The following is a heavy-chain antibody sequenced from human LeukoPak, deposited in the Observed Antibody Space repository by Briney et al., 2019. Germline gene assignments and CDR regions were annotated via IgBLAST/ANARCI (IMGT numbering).Heavy chain of an antibody. CDR3: VRGGPRETYWVYSDF. Sequence: GSLRLSCAASGFNFTMNDMHWVRQVPGKGLEWIAYTYYGGTTEYNPSLKSRATISVDTSKNQFSLNVNSMTAADTAVYYCVRGGPRETYWVYSDFWGQGTLVTVSS. V-gene: IGHV4-59*08. J-gene: IGHJ4*02. CDR2: TYYGGTT. CDR1: GFNFTMND. D-gene: IGHD1-26*01.